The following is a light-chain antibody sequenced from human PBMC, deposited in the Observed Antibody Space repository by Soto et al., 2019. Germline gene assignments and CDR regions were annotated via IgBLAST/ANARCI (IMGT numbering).Light chain of an antibody. J-gene: IGLJ2*01. V-gene: IGLV1-44*01. Sequence: QSVLTQPPSVSGTPGQRVNMSCSGSSSNIGSKSVSWYQHLPQTAPKLLIYSNNQRPSGAPGRFSGSKSGTSASLAISGLQSDDETQYYCAAWDDSLNVLVFGGGTKVTVL. CDR1: SSNIGSKS. CDR3: AAWDDSLNVLV. CDR2: SNN.